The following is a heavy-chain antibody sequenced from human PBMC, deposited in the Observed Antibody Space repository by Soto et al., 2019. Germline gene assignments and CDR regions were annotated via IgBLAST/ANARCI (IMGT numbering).Heavy chain of an antibody. V-gene: IGHV4-31*03. J-gene: IGHJ6*02. Sequence: PSETLSLTCTVSGGSISSGGYYWSWIRQHPGKGLEWIGYIYYSGSTYYNPSLKSRVTISVDTSKNQFSLKLSSVTAADTAVYSCARAGYQLPPLPPPPLDVWGQGTTVTVSS. CDR2: IYYSGST. CDR1: GGSISSGGYY. CDR3: ARAGYQLPPLPPPPLDV. D-gene: IGHD2-2*01.